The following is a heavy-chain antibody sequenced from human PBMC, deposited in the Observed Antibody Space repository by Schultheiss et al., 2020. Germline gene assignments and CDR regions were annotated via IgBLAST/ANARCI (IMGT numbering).Heavy chain of an antibody. D-gene: IGHD2-15*01. J-gene: IGHJ4*02. CDR1: GGSISSGGYY. CDR3: ASWDDGWPHCSGGSCPDY. V-gene: IGHV4-61*08. CDR2: IYYSGST. Sequence: SETLSLTCTVSGGSISSGGYYWSWIRQHPGKGLEWIGYIYYSGSTNYNPSLKSRVTISVDTSKNQFSLKLSSVTAADTAVYYCASWDDGWPHCSGGSCPDYWGQGTLVTVS.